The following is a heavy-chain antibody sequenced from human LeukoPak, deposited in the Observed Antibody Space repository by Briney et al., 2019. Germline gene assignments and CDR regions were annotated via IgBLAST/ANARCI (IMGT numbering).Heavy chain of an antibody. CDR2: MNQLGSEK. J-gene: IGHJ4*02. CDR1: KFTFSSYW. CDR3: ARGTYYYEF. V-gene: IGHV3-7*04. D-gene: IGHD3-16*01. Sequence: PGGSLRLSCAASKFTFSSYWMSWVRQAPGKGLEWVAYMNQLGSEKNYLDSVKGRFTISRDNAKNSLYLQMTSLRAEDTAVYYCARGTYYYEFWGQGTLVTVSS.